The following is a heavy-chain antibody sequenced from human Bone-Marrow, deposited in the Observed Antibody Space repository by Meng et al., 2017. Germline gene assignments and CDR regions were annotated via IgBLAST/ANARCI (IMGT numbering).Heavy chain of an antibody. Sequence: QVERQESGPGLVKPSQTRSLTCTVSGGSISSGGYYWSWIRQHPGKGLEWIGYIYYSGSTYYNPSLKSLVTISVDTSKNQFSLKLSSVTAADTAVYYCARVGYSGSRVTSYYFDYWGQGTLVTVSS. D-gene: IGHD1-26*01. CDR2: IYYSGST. V-gene: IGHV4-31*01. CDR1: GGSISSGGYY. CDR3: ARVGYSGSRVTSYYFDY. J-gene: IGHJ4*02.